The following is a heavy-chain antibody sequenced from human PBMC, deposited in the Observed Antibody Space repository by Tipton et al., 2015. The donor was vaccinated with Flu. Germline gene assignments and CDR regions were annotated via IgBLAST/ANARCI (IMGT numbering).Heavy chain of an antibody. V-gene: IGHV4-34*01. CDR3: ARASGNR. Sequence: TLSLTCAVYGGPFSGYYWSWIRQPPGKGLEWIGEINHSGSTNYNPSLKSRVTISVDTSKNQFSLKLSSVTAADTAVYYCARASGNRWGQGTPVTVSS. J-gene: IGHJ4*02. CDR1: GGPFSGYY. CDR2: INHSGST. D-gene: IGHD2/OR15-2a*01.